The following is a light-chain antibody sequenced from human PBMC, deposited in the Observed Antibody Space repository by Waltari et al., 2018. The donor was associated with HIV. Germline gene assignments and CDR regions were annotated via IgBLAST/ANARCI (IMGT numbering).Light chain of an antibody. J-gene: IGLJ3*02. CDR1: TLGSKY. Sequence: SFELIQPPSVSVSPGQTAAITCSGDTLGSKYACWFQQKPGQSPVLVISQDSKRPLGIPERFSGSKSGNTATLTISGTQAMDEADYYCHSWDTNNVQVFGGGTKLTVL. CDR3: HSWDTNNVQV. V-gene: IGLV3-1*01. CDR2: QDS.